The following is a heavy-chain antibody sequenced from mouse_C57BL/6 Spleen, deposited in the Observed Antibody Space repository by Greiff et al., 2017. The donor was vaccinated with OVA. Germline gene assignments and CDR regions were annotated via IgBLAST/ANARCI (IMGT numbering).Heavy chain of an antibody. CDR1: GYTFTSYW. CDR3: ARMGYGSSHWYFDV. J-gene: IGHJ1*03. D-gene: IGHD1-1*01. V-gene: IGHV1-53*01. Sequence: QVQLQQPGTELVKPGASVKLSCKASGYTFTSYWMHWVKQRPGQGLEWIGNINPSNGGTNYNEKFKSKATLTVDKSSSTAYMQLSSLTSEDSAVNYCARMGYGSSHWYFDVWGTGTTVTVSS. CDR2: INPSNGGT.